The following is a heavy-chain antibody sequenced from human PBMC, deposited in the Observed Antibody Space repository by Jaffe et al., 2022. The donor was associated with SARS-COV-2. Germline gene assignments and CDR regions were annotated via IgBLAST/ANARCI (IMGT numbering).Heavy chain of an antibody. Sequence: QVQLQESGPGLVKPSQTLSLTCTVSGGSISSGSYYWSWIRQPAGKGLEWIGRIYTSGSTNYNPSLKSRVTISVDTSKNQFSLKLSSVTAADTAVYYCARDRYDYVWGSYRFPPGMDVWGQGTTVTVSS. V-gene: IGHV4-61*02. CDR2: IYTSGST. J-gene: IGHJ6*02. CDR3: ARDRYDYVWGSYRFPPGMDV. D-gene: IGHD3-16*02. CDR1: GGSISSGSYY.